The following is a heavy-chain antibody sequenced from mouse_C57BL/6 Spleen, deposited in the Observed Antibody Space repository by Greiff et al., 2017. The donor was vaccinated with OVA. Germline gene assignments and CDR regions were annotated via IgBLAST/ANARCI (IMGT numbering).Heavy chain of an antibody. CDR3: AIGTPYYAMDY. CDR2: IDPSDSET. Sequence: QVQLQQPGAELVRPGSSVKLSCKASGYTFTSYWMHWVKQRPIQGLEWIGNIDPSDSETHYNQKFKDKATLTVDKSSSTAYMQLSSLTSEDSAVYYCAIGTPYYAMDYWGQGTSVTVSS. V-gene: IGHV1-52*01. J-gene: IGHJ4*01. CDR1: GYTFTSYW. D-gene: IGHD4-1*01.